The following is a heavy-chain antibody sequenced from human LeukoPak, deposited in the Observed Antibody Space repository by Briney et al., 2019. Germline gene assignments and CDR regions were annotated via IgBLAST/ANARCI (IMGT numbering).Heavy chain of an antibody. CDR3: TRDRSRAEDD. J-gene: IGHJ4*02. D-gene: IGHD1-14*01. Sequence: GGSLRLSFSASGFPFSGLWMSWVRPAPGKGLEWVANINQGGSDKYYVDSVKGRFTIPRDNANNLLYLQMNSLRGEDTAVYYCTRDRSRAEDDWGQGTLVTVSS. V-gene: IGHV3-7*01. CDR1: GFPFSGLW. CDR2: INQGGSDK.